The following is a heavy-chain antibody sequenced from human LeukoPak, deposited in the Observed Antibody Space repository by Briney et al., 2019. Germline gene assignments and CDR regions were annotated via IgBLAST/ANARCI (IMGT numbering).Heavy chain of an antibody. Sequence: GGPLTLLCAASGFTFRSYAMTWARQAPAKGLQWVSTIRDSGDVTYYADSVKGRFSISRDNSKNTLYLQMNGLRAEDTAVYYCVKDRPRYSSSWSPLDYWGQGTLVTVSS. D-gene: IGHD6-13*01. CDR3: VKDRPRYSSSWSPLDY. CDR2: IRDSGDVT. V-gene: IGHV3-23*01. J-gene: IGHJ4*02. CDR1: GFTFRSYA.